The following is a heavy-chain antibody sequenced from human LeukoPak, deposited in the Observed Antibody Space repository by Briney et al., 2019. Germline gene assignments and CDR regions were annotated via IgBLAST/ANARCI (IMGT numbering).Heavy chain of an antibody. D-gene: IGHD3-22*01. Sequence: GGSLRLSCAASGFTFSSYAMSWVRQAPGKGLEWVSAISGSGGSTYYADSVKGRFTISRDNSKNTLYLQMNSLRAEDTAVYYCAKDYYDSSGYYYSDAEYGDYWGQGTLVTVSS. CDR2: ISGSGGST. CDR3: AKDYYDSSGYYYSDAEYGDY. CDR1: GFTFSSYA. V-gene: IGHV3-23*01. J-gene: IGHJ4*02.